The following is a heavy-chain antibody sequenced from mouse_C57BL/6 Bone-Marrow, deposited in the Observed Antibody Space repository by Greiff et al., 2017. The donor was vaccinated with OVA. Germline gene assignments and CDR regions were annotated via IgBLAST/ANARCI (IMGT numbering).Heavy chain of an antibody. D-gene: IGHD3-1*01. V-gene: IGHV5-9-1*02. J-gene: IGHJ3*01. CDR3: TRGGDSGAWFAY. CDR2: ISSGGDYI. Sequence: EVKLQESGEGLVKPGGSLKLSCAASGFTFSSYAMSWVRQTPEKRLEWVAYISSGGDYIYYADTVKGRFTISRDNARNTLYLQMSSLKSEDTAMYYCTRGGDSGAWFAYWGQGTLVTVSA. CDR1: GFTFSSYA.